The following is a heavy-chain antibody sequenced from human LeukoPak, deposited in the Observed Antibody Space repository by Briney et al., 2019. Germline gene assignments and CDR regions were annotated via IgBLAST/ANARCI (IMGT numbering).Heavy chain of an antibody. D-gene: IGHD5-12*01. Sequence: PGGSLRISCVASGGGFSDQYMDWVRQAPGKGLEWIGRSGNRANRHRTEYAASVTGRFTISRDDSKNSLYLQMNSLKTEDTAVYHCVRGYSGHSVYAFDIWGQGTMVTVSS. V-gene: IGHV3-72*01. CDR2: SGNRANRHRT. CDR1: GGGFSDQY. CDR3: VRGYSGHSVYAFDI. J-gene: IGHJ3*02.